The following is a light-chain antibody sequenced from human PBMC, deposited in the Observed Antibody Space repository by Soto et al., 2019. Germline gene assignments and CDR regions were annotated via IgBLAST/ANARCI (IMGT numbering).Light chain of an antibody. V-gene: IGKV1-6*01. CDR1: QGIGNV. CDR3: LQDIIYPWT. Sequence: AIQMTQSPSALSASVGDRVTITCRASQGIGNVLGWYQQKPGKPPKVLIYVASNLQGGVPPRFSGSGSGKDFTLAISILQPEDSATYYCLQDIIYPWTFAQGTRWIS. CDR2: VAS. J-gene: IGKJ1*01.